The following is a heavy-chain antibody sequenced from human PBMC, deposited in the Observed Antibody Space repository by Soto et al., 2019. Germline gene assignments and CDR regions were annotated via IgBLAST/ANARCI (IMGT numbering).Heavy chain of an antibody. CDR2: IYYSWST. D-gene: IGHD3-22*01. V-gene: IGHV4-31*03. J-gene: IGHJ1*01. CDR3: SNNGEYDDSSSTKSFPH. CDR1: GGSISSWGYY. Sequence: QVQLQESCPGLVKPSQTLSLTGPVSGGSISSWGYYLSLIRQHPWKGLECIGYIYYSWSTYYNPSLKSRGNITVDTSKNPFSLQLSSVTAADTAVYYCSNNGEYDDSSSTKSFPHWGQGPLVTVSS.